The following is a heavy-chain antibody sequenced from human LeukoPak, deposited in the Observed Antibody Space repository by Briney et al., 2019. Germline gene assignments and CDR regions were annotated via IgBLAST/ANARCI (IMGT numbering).Heavy chain of an antibody. CDR1: GFTFSAYW. J-gene: IGHJ4*02. D-gene: IGHD2-8*01. CDR3: ARGGFGYVYFDY. CDR2: IKGDGSEK. Sequence: GGSLRLSCAASGFTFSAYWMSWVRQAPGKGLEWVAHIKGDGSEKYSVDSVKGRFTISRDNVKSSLYLQMNSLRAEDTALYYCARGGFGYVYFDYWGQGSLVTVSS. V-gene: IGHV3-7*01.